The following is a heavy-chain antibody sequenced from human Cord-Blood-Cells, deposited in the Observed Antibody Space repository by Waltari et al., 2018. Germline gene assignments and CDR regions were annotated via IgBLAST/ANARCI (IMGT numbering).Heavy chain of an antibody. Sequence: QITLKESGPTLVKPTQTLTLTCTFPGFSLSTSGVGVGWIRQPPGKALEWLALIYWDDDKRYSPSLKRRLTITTGTSKNQVDLTMTNMDPVDTATYYCAHRRDDCGDYVPDAFDNWGQGTMVTVSS. CDR3: AHRRDDCGDYVPDAFDN. J-gene: IGHJ3*02. D-gene: IGHD4-17*01. CDR2: IYWDDDK. V-gene: IGHV2-5*02. CDR1: GFSLSTSGVG.